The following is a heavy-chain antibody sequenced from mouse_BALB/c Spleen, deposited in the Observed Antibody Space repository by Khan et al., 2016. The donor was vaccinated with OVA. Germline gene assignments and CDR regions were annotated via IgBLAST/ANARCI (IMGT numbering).Heavy chain of an antibody. V-gene: IGHV1-31*01. CDR2: IDPFNGGS. J-gene: IGHJ3*01. CDR3: ARHGSTSWFAY. CDR1: GYSFTSYY. Sequence: VQLKQSGPELMKPGASVKISCKASGYSFTSYYIHWVKQSHGKTLEWIGFIDPFNGGSTYNQKFKVQATLTVDNSSSTAYMHLSSLTSEDSAVYYCARHGSTSWFAYWGQGTLVTVSA.